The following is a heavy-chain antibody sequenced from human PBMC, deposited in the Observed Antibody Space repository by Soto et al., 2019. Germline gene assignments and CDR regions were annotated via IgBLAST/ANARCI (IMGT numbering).Heavy chain of an antibody. J-gene: IGHJ4*02. V-gene: IGHV3-30*18. CDR2: ISYDGSNK. CDR3: AKDLEGGKDYGFDNFDY. Sequence: GGSLRLSCAASGFTFSSYGMHWVRQAPGKGLEWVAVISYDGSNKYYADSVKGRFTISRDNSKNTLYLQMNSLRAEDTAVYYCAKDLEGGKDYGFDNFDYWGQGTLVTVSS. CDR1: GFTFSSYG. D-gene: IGHD4-17*01.